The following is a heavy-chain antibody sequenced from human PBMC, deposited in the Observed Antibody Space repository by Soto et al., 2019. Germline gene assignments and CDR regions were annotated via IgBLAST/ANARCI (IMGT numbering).Heavy chain of an antibody. D-gene: IGHD3-22*01. CDR3: ARDLYDSSGWHFDY. J-gene: IGHJ4*02. CDR1: GASISSYY. CDR2: IYYSGST. Sequence: ETLSLSCPVSGASISSYYWSWIRQSPGKGLEWIGYIYYSGSTNYNPSLKSRVTISVDTSKNQFSLKLSSVTAADTDVYYCARDLYDSSGWHFDYWGQGALVTVYS. V-gene: IGHV4-59*01.